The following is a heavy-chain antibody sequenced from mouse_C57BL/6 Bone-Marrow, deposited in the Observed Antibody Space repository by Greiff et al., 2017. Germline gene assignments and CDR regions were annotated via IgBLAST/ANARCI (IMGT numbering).Heavy chain of an antibody. CDR2: IYPGSGNT. J-gene: IGHJ3*01. Sequence: VQLQQSGAELVRPGASVKLSCKASGYTFTDYYINWVKQRPGQGLEWIARIYPGSGNTYYNEKFKGKATLTAEKSSSTAYMQLSSLTSEDSAVYFCAIYYDYDVGFAYWCQGTLVTVSA. V-gene: IGHV1-76*01. CDR3: AIYYDYDVGFAY. D-gene: IGHD2-4*01. CDR1: GYTFTDYY.